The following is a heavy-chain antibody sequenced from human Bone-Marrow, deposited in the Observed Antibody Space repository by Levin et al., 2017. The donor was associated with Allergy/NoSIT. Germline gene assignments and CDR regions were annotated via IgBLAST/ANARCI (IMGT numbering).Heavy chain of an antibody. J-gene: IGHJ3*02. CDR1: GFTFSNFW. D-gene: IGHD2-8*01. CDR2: INGDGTDT. Sequence: GGSLRLSCEASGFTFSNFWMHWVRQAPGKGLVWVSRINGDGTDTGYADSVKGRFSISRDNARTTLFLQMSSLRAEDTAVYYCARVQGNLVTGLMIPDAFDIWGQGTTVIVSS. V-gene: IGHV3-74*01. CDR3: ARVQGNLVTGLMIPDAFDI.